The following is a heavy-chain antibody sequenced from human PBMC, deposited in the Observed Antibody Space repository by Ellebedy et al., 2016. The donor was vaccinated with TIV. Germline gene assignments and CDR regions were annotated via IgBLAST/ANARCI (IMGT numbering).Heavy chain of an antibody. D-gene: IGHD6-19*01. CDR2: ISGNSSDI. V-gene: IGHV3-21*05. Sequence: PGGSLRLSCAASGFTFSSHSVNWVRQAPGKGLEWISYISGNSSDINYADSVKGRFTISRDTARNSLFLQMNRLRVEDTAVYYCARMGGQWLVRGAYYYDGMDVWGQGTTVIVSS. J-gene: IGHJ6*02. CDR3: ARMGGQWLVRGAYYYDGMDV. CDR1: GFTFSSHS.